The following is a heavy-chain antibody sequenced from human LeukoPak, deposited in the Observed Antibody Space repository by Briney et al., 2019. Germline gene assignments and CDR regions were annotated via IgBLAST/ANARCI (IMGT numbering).Heavy chain of an antibody. Sequence: ASVRVSCKASGYTFTGYYMHWVRQAPGQGLEWMGWINPNSGGTNYAQKFQGRVTMTRDTSISTAYMELSRLRSDDTAVYYCARKVWYSSSMTGFDPWGQGTLVTVSS. CDR1: GYTFTGYY. CDR3: ARKVWYSSSMTGFDP. CDR2: INPNSGGT. D-gene: IGHD6-13*01. J-gene: IGHJ5*02. V-gene: IGHV1-2*02.